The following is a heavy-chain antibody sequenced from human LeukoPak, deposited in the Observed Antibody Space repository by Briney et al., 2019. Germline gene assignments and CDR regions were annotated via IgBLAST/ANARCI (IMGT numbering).Heavy chain of an antibody. CDR3: AREPGLGSRSGWYQDYFDY. Sequence: PGGSLRLSCAASGFIFSRYAMHWVRQAPGKGLEWVAVISYDGNNNDYADSVMGRFTISRDNSKSTLYLQMNSLIAEDTAMYYCAREPGLGSRSGWYQDYFDYWGQGTLVAVSS. V-gene: IGHV3-30-3*01. CDR2: ISYDGNNN. J-gene: IGHJ4*02. D-gene: IGHD6-19*01. CDR1: GFIFSRYA.